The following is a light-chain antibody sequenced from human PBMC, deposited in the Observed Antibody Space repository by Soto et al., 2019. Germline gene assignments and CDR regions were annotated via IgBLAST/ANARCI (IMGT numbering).Light chain of an antibody. V-gene: IGKV3-15*01. CDR3: QQYNNWPRT. CDR1: QSISSN. J-gene: IGKJ1*01. CDR2: GTS. Sequence: EIVMTQSPATLSVSPGDRATLSCRASQSISSNLAWYQQKAGQAPRLLIYGTSTRATGIPARFSGSGSGTDFTLTISSLQFEDFAVYYCQQYNNWPRTFGQGTKVDIK.